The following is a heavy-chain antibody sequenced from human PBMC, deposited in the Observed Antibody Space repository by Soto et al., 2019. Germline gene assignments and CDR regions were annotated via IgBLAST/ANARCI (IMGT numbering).Heavy chain of an antibody. D-gene: IGHD2-15*01. CDR2: IYSGGST. CDR3: ARDQRYCSGGSCYFEADAFDI. J-gene: IGHJ3*02. CDR1: GFTVSSNY. Sequence: PGGSLRLSCAASGFTVSSNYMSWVRQAPGKXLEWVSVIYSGGSTYYADSVKGRFTISRDNSKNTLYLQMNSLRAEDTAVYYCARDQRYCSGGSCYFEADAFDIWGQGTMVTVSS. V-gene: IGHV3-53*01.